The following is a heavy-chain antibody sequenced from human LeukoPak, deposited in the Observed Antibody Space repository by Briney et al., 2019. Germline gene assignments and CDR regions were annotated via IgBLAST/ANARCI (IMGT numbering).Heavy chain of an antibody. CDR3: AKGVAVAGTYFQH. J-gene: IGHJ1*01. D-gene: IGHD6-19*01. V-gene: IGHV3-30*04. Sequence: SGGSLRLSCAASGFTFSSYAMHWVRQAPGKGLEWVAVISYDGSNKYYADSVKGRFTISRDNSKNTLYLQMNSLRAEDTAVYYCAKGVAVAGTYFQHWGQGTLVTVSS. CDR1: GFTFSSYA. CDR2: ISYDGSNK.